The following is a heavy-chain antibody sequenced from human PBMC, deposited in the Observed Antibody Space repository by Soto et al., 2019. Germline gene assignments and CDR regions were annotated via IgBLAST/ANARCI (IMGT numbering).Heavy chain of an antibody. V-gene: IGHV4-30-2*01. CDR3: ARGGRLLWPREPCDFDY. CDR1: GGSISSGGYS. D-gene: IGHD3-10*01. CDR2: IYHSGST. J-gene: IGHJ4*01. Sequence: QLQLQESGSGLVKPSQTLSLTCAVSGGSISSGGYSWSWIRQPPGKGLEWIGYIYHSGSTYYNPSLQSRVTIVLDRSKNQFSLKLGSVTAADTDVYYRARGGRLLWPREPCDFDYLGPGTLVTVAS.